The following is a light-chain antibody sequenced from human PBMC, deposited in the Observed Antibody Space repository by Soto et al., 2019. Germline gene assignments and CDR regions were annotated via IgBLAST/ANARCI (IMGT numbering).Light chain of an antibody. V-gene: IGKV1-5*03. CDR3: QQYNSYPWT. Sequence: DIQRTHSPSTRSASVGRGVPTTGRASQNIDSWLAWYQQKPGKAPNLLIYKASSLESGVPSRFSGSGSGTEFTLTIPSLQPDDFATYYCQQYNSYPWTFGQGTKVDIK. CDR1: QNIDSW. J-gene: IGKJ1*01. CDR2: KAS.